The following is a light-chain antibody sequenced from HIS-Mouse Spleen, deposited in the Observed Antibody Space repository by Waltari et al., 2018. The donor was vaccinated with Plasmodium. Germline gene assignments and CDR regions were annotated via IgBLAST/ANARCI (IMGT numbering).Light chain of an antibody. V-gene: IGKV3-15*01. CDR3: QQYNNWSFT. Sequence: EIVMTQSPATLSVSTGDRVTLSCRVSQSVSSYLAWYQQKPGQAPRLLIYGASTRASGIPARFSGSGSGTEFTLTISSLQSEDFAVYYCQQYNNWSFTFGPGTKVEIK. CDR2: GAS. CDR1: QSVSSY. J-gene: IGKJ3*01.